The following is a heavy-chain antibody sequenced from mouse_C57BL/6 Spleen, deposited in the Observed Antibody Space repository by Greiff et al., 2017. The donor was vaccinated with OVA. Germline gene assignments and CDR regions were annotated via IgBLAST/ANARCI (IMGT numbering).Heavy chain of an antibody. Sequence: VQLQESGPELVKPGASVKISCKASGYAFSSSWMNWVKQRPGKGLEWIGRIYPGDGDTNYNGKFKGKATLTADKSSSTAYMQLSSLTSEDSAVYFWARAYFDFWGQGTTLTVSS. CDR2: IYPGDGDT. CDR3: ARAYFDF. V-gene: IGHV1-82*01. J-gene: IGHJ2*01. CDR1: GYAFSSSW.